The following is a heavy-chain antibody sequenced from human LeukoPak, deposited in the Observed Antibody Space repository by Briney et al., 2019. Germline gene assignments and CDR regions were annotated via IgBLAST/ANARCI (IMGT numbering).Heavy chain of an antibody. CDR2: ISGSGGTT. D-gene: IGHD3-16*01. V-gene: IGHV3-23*01. Sequence: GGSLRLSCAASGFTFSSYAMSWVPQAPGKGLDWVSSISGSGGTTYYAHSVKGRSTISRDNSKNTLYLQMNSLRAEDTAVYYCAREGGVALNYFDYWGQGTLVTVSS. CDR1: GFTFSSYA. J-gene: IGHJ4*02. CDR3: AREGGVALNYFDY.